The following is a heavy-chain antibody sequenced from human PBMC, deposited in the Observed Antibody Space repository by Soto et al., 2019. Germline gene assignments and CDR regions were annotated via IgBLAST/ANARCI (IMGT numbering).Heavy chain of an antibody. CDR3: AREWGTFSGWYDY. V-gene: IGHV1-3*01. CDR1: GYSFTNYD. Sequence: QIQLVQSGAEVKKPGTSVKISCRGSGYSFTNYDFQWVRQAPGQRLEWIGTINCGSGITKYSQRFLARVTPSRDASAGTAYMGSRSLASEYTAVYSCAREWGTFSGWYDYWGQGTMVTVTS. D-gene: IGHD6-19*01. J-gene: IGHJ4*02. CDR2: INCGSGIT.